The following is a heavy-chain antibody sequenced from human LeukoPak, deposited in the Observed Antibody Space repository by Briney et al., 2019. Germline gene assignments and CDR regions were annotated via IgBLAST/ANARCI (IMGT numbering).Heavy chain of an antibody. CDR2: ISNSGGST. V-gene: IGHV3-23*01. J-gene: IGHJ6*02. Sequence: GGSLRLSCAASGFTFSSYVMSWVRQAPGKGLEWVSSISNSGGSTYYADSVKGRFTISRDNAKNSLYLQMNSLRAEDTAVYYCARDSVYGMDVWGQGTTVTVSS. CDR1: GFTFSSYV. CDR3: ARDSVYGMDV.